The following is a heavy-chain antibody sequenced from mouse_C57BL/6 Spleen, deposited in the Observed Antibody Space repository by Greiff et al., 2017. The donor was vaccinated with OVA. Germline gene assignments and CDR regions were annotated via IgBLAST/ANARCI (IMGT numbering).Heavy chain of an antibody. CDR2: IDPSDSYT. V-gene: IGHV1-69*01. D-gene: IGHD1-1*01. Sequence: VHLQQPGAELVMPGASVKLSCKASGYTFTSYWMHWVKQRPGQGLEWIGEIDPSDSYTNYNQKFKGKSTLTVDKSSSTAYMQLSSLTSEDSAVYYCARFITTVVGYFDVWGTGTTVTVSS. J-gene: IGHJ1*03. CDR3: ARFITTVVGYFDV. CDR1: GYTFTSYW.